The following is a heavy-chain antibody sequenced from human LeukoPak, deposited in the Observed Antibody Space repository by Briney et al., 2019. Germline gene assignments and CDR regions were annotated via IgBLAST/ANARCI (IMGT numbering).Heavy chain of an antibody. D-gene: IGHD3-10*01. CDR1: GYTFTSYD. Sequence: ASVKVSCKASGYTFTSYDINWVRQATGQGLEWMGWMNPNSGNTGYAQKFQGRGTMTRNTSVSTAYMELSSLRSEDTAVYYCARGLWRDAFDIWGQGTMFTVAS. J-gene: IGHJ3*02. CDR2: MNPNSGNT. CDR3: ARGLWRDAFDI. V-gene: IGHV1-8*01.